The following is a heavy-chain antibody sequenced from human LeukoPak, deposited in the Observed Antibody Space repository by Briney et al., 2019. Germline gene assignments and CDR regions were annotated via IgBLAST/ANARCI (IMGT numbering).Heavy chain of an antibody. Sequence: SETLSLTCAVAGGSISSSNWWSWVRQTPGKGLERIGEIYHSGSTNYNPSLKSRVTISVDKSKNQFSLKLSSVTAADTAVYYCARTARGVGRPSGAFDIWGQGTMVTVSS. D-gene: IGHD3-10*01. CDR3: ARTARGVGRPSGAFDI. V-gene: IGHV4-4*02. CDR2: IYHSGST. CDR1: GGSISSSNW. J-gene: IGHJ3*02.